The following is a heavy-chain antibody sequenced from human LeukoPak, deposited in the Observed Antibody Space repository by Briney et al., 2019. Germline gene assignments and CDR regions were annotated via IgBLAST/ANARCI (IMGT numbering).Heavy chain of an antibody. V-gene: IGHV3-23*01. Sequence: LXXXXAITASAGDTFHAASVKGRFTISRDNSRNSLFLQMNSLREEDTAIYYCVKGSSEYRPYYFDFWGQGALVTVSS. D-gene: IGHD2/OR15-2a*01. J-gene: IGHJ4*02. CDR2: ITASAGDT. CDR3: VKGSSEYRPYYFDF.